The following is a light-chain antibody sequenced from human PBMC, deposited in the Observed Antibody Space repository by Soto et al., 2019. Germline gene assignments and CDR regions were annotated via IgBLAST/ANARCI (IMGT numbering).Light chain of an antibody. V-gene: IGKV4-1*01. CDR2: WAS. J-gene: IGKJ1*01. Sequence: DIVMTQSPDSLAVSLGERATINCKSTQSVLYNSNNKNYLAWYQQKAGQPPRLLIYWASTRESGVPDRLSGSGSGTDFTLTISSRQAEDVAVYYCHQYHGSPRTFGQGTKVEIK. CDR1: QSVLYNSNNKNY. CDR3: HQYHGSPRT.